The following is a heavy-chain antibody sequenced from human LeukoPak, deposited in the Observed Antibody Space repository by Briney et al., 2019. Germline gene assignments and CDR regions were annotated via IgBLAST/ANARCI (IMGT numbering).Heavy chain of an antibody. CDR3: AKEAIVEGRIDY. CDR1: GFTFSSYS. V-gene: IGHV3-21*04. J-gene: IGHJ4*02. Sequence: GGSLRLSCAASGFTFSSYSMNWVRQAPGKGLEWVSSISSSSSYIYYADSVKGRFTVSRDNAKNSLYLQMNSLRAEDTAVYYCAKEAIVEGRIDYWGQGTLVTVSS. D-gene: IGHD1-26*01. CDR2: ISSSSSYI.